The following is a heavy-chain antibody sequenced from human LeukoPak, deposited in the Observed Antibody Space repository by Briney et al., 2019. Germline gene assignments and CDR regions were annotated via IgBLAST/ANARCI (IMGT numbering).Heavy chain of an antibody. D-gene: IGHD4-17*01. CDR2: IYYSGST. J-gene: IGHJ3*02. CDR3: ARSAGDYGVLRAFDI. Sequence: NPSETLSLTCTVSGGSISSGGYYWSWIRQHPGKGLEWIGYIYYSGSTYYNPSLKSRVTISVDTSKNQFSLKLSSVTAADTAVYYCARSAGDYGVLRAFDIWGQGTMVTVSS. V-gene: IGHV4-31*03. CDR1: GGSISSGGYY.